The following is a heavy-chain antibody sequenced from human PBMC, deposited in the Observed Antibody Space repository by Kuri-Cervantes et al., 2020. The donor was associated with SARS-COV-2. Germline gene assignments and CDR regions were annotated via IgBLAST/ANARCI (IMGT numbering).Heavy chain of an antibody. CDR1: GYTFTSYG. J-gene: IGHJ6*03. D-gene: IGHD3-10*01. CDR2: ISAYNGNT. V-gene: IGHV1-18*01. Sequence: ASVKVSCKASGYTFTSYGISWVRQAPGQGLEWMGWISAYNGNTNYAQKLQGRVTMTTNTSTSTAYMELRSLRSDDTAAYYCARENGGVRGEWGLYYYYYYMDVWGKGTTVTVSS. CDR3: ARENGGVRGEWGLYYYYYYMDV.